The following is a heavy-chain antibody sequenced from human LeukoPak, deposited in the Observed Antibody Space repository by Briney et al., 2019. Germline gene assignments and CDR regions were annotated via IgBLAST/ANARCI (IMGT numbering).Heavy chain of an antibody. V-gene: IGHV4-34*01. CDR3: ARFLVDTAMAAYNWFDP. J-gene: IGHJ5*02. CDR1: GGSFSGYY. D-gene: IGHD5-18*01. Sequence: SETLSLTCAVYGGSFSGYYWSWIRQPPGKGLEWIGEINHSGSTNYNPSLKSRVTISVDTSKNQFSLKLSSVTAADTPVYYCARFLVDTAMAAYNWFDPWGQGTLVTVSS. CDR2: INHSGST.